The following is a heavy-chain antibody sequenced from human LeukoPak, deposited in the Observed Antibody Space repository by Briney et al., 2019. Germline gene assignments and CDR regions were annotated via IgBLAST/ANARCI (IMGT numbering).Heavy chain of an antibody. D-gene: IGHD4-17*01. CDR2: ISGSGGNA. V-gene: IGHV3-23*01. Sequence: GGSLRLSCAASGFTFSSYAMSWVRQAPGKGLDWVSAISGSGGNAYYADSVKGRFTISRDNSRNTLYLQMNSLRAEDTAIYYCAKVWYGGYQSGQLDHWGQGTLVTVSS. CDR1: GFTFSSYA. J-gene: IGHJ4*02. CDR3: AKVWYGGYQSGQLDH.